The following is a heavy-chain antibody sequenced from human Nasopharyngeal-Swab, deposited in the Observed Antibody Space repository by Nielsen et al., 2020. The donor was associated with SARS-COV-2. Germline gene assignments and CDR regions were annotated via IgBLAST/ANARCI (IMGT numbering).Heavy chain of an antibody. CDR3: ARATPTYSGGDFDY. J-gene: IGHJ4*02. CDR2: INSDGSST. Sequence: GGSLRLSCAASGFTFSSYWMHWVRQAPGKGLVWVSRINSDGSSTSYADSVKGRFTISRDNSKNTLYLQMNSLRAEDTAVYYCARATPTYSGGDFDYWGQGTLVTVSS. D-gene: IGHD2-15*01. V-gene: IGHV3-74*01. CDR1: GFTFSSYW.